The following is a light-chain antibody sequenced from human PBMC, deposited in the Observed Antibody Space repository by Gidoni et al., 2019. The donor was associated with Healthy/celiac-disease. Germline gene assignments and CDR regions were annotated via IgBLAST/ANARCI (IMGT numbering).Light chain of an antibody. V-gene: IGLV2-14*01. CDR3: SSYTSSSTLVV. CDR2: DVS. Sequence: QSALTQPASVSGSPGQSITISWTGTSSDVGGYNYVSLYQQHPGKAPKLMIYDVSNRPSGVSNRFSGSKSGNTASLTISGLQAEDEADYYCSSYTSSSTLVVFGGGTKLTVL. CDR1: SSDVGGYNY. J-gene: IGLJ2*01.